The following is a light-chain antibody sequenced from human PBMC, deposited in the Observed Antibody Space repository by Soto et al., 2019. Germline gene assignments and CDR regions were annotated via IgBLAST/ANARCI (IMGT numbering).Light chain of an antibody. CDR3: QQNNKWPPVT. CDR1: QTISTD. V-gene: IGKV3-15*01. J-gene: IGKJ4*01. CDR2: GAS. Sequence: EVVMTQSPATVSVSPGEGVTLSCRASQTISTDLAWYQQKPGQAPRLLIYGASTRASGVPARFSGCGSGTEFTLTISSLQSEYVAFYYCQQNNKWPPVTFGGGTKVEIK.